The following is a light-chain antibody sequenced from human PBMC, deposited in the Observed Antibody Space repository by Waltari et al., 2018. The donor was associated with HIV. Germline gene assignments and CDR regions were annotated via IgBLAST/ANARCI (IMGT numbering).Light chain of an antibody. Sequence: QSALPQPPSASGSPGQSVTISCTGTSSDVGGYNYVSWYQQYPGKAPKLIIYEATKRPSGVPDRFSGSKSGNTASLTVSGLQAEDEADYYCTSYAGRDNFVVFGGGTRLIVL. CDR2: EAT. V-gene: IGLV2-8*01. CDR1: SSDVGGYNY. CDR3: TSYAGRDNFVV. J-gene: IGLJ2*01.